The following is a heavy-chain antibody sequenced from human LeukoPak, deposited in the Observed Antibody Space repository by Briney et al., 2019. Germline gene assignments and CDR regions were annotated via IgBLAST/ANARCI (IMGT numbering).Heavy chain of an antibody. D-gene: IGHD2-2*01. J-gene: IGHJ6*02. CDR3: ASICSSTSCYYYYYGMDV. Sequence: GGSLRLSCAASGFTFSSYEMSWVRQAPGKGLEWVSYISGSGGTIYYADSVKGRFTISRDNAKNSLYLQMNSLRAEDTAVYYCASICSSTSCYYYYYGMDVWGQGTTVTVSS. CDR2: ISGSGGTI. V-gene: IGHV3-48*03. CDR1: GFTFSSYE.